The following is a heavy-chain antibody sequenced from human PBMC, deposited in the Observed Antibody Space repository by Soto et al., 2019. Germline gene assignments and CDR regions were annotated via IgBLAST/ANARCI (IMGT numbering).Heavy chain of an antibody. V-gene: IGHV3-30-3*01. Sequence: QVQLVESGGGVVQPGRSLRLSCAASGFIFSSYAMHWVRQAPGKGLEWVAVISFDGSYKYYADSVKGRFTISRDNSKNTLCLQMNSLRAEDTAGYYCPRGYDFWSGYYYPYGMDVWGQGTTVTVSS. CDR3: PRGYDFWSGYYYPYGMDV. CDR2: ISFDGSYK. J-gene: IGHJ6*02. D-gene: IGHD3-3*01. CDR1: GFIFSSYA.